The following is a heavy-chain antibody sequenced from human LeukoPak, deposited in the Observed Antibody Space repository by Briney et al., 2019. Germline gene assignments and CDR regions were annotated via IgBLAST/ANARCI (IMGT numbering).Heavy chain of an antibody. CDR3: ARGSTYYYDSSGYYYAEYFQH. CDR1: GYTFTSYA. CDR2: NNAGNGNT. D-gene: IGHD3-22*01. J-gene: IGHJ1*01. V-gene: IGHV1-3*01. Sequence: ASVKVSCKASGYTFTSYAMHWVRQAPGQRLEWMGWNNAGNGNTKYSQKFQGRVTITRDTSASTAYMELSSLRSEDTAVYYCARGSTYYYDSSGYYYAEYFQHWGQGTLVTVSS.